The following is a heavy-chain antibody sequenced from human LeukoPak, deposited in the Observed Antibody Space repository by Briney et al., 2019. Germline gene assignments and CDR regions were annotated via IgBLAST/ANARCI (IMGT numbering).Heavy chain of an antibody. Sequence: SETLSLTCTVSGGSISPYYWTWIRRPPGKGLEWIGYIYYNGVTSYKPSLQSRVTISLNTSRNQFSLRLSSVTAADTAVYYCASLNYYGSGSYGLWGQGTLVTVSS. V-gene: IGHV4-59*08. CDR1: GGSISPYY. D-gene: IGHD3-10*01. CDR3: ASLNYYGSGSYGL. CDR2: IYYNGVT. J-gene: IGHJ4*02.